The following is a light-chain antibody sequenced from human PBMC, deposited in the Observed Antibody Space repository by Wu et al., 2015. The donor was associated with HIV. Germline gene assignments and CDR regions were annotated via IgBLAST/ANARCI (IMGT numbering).Light chain of an antibody. CDR1: QSVSSNY. J-gene: IGKJ1*01. CDR3: QQYGSSRGT. Sequence: EIVLTQSPGTLSLSPGERATLSCRASQSVSSNYLAWYQQKPGQAPRLLIYGASSRATGIPDRFSGSGSGTDFTLTISRLEPEDFAMYYCQQYGSSRGTFGQVTKVEIK. V-gene: IGKV3-20*01. CDR2: GAS.